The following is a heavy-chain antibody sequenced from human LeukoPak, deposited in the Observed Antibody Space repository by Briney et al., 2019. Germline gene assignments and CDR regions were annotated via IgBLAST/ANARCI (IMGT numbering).Heavy chain of an antibody. D-gene: IGHD3-10*01. CDR1: GHTFTGYY. Sequence: ASVKVSCKASGHTFTGYYMHWVRQAPGQGLEWMGWINPNSGGTNYAQKFQGRVTMTRDTSISTAYMELSRLRSDDTAVYYCASYYYGSGSYYPFDYWGQGTLVTVSS. J-gene: IGHJ4*02. V-gene: IGHV1-2*02. CDR2: INPNSGGT. CDR3: ASYYYGSGSYYPFDY.